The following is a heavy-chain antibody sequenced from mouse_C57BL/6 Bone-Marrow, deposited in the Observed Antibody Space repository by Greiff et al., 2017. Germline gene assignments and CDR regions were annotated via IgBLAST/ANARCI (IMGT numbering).Heavy chain of an antibody. CDR3: AVGSSKGYFDV. V-gene: IGHV14-2*01. CDR1: GFNITDYY. Sequence: VQLQQSGAELVKPGASVKLSCTASGFNITDYYMHWVKQRTEQGLEWIGRIDPEDGETKYAPKFQGKATVTADTSSTTAYLQLSSLTSEDTAVHYCAVGSSKGYFDVWGRGTTVTVSS. J-gene: IGHJ1*03. CDR2: IDPEDGET. D-gene: IGHD1-1*01.